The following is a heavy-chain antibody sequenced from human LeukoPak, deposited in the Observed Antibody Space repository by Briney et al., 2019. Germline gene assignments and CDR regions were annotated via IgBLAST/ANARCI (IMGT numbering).Heavy chain of an antibody. J-gene: IGHJ6*02. CDR2: ISGDGGST. Sequence: GGSLRLSCAASGFTFTSYAMSWVRQAPGKGLEWVSVISGDGGSTYYADSVKGRFTISRDNSKNTLYLQMNSQRAEDTAVYYCVHCGGDCYPCCGMDVWGQGTTVTVSS. D-gene: IGHD2-21*02. CDR3: VHCGGDCYPCCGMDV. CDR1: GFTFTSYA. V-gene: IGHV3-23*01.